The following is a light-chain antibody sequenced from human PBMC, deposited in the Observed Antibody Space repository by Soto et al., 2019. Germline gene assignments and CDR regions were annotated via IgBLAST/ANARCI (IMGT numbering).Light chain of an antibody. Sequence: QSALTQPASVSGSPGQSITISCTGTSSDVGGYDYVSWYQHHPGKAPKLTIYEVSNRPSGVSNRFSGSKSGNTASLTISGLQAEDEAAYYCSSYTRSSTDVFGTGTKVTLL. J-gene: IGLJ1*01. V-gene: IGLV2-14*01. CDR2: EVS. CDR1: SSDVGGYDY. CDR3: SSYTRSSTDV.